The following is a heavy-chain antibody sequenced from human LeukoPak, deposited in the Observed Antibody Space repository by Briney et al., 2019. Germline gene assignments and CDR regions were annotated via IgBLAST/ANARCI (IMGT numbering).Heavy chain of an antibody. Sequence: PGGSLRPSCGPSGFNFRWYRINGFRQPPGRGLEWVAHIKQNGSEKSYVECVRGRLTISRDNLKNTMYLQMNRLRVEDTAVYYCARDYYRGKDYWGQGTLVTVSS. CDR1: GFNFRWYR. V-gene: IGHV3-7*03. J-gene: IGHJ4*02. CDR2: IKQNGSEK. D-gene: IGHD3-10*01. CDR3: ARDYYRGKDY.